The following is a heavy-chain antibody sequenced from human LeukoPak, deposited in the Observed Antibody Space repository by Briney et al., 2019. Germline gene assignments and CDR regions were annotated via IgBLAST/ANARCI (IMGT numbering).Heavy chain of an antibody. CDR3: ARDGVWATFDY. D-gene: IGHD2-8*01. Sequence: GGSLRLSCAASGFTVSDDYMSWVRQAPGKGLEWVSVIYSGGTTDYADSVKGRFTISRDNSKNTPYLQMNSLRAEDTAVYYCARDGVWATFDYWGQRTLVTVS. CDR2: IYSGGTT. CDR1: GFTVSDDY. V-gene: IGHV3-66*01. J-gene: IGHJ4*02.